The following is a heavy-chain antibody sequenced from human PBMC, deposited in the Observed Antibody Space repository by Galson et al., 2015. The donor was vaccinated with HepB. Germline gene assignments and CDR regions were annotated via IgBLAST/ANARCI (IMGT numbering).Heavy chain of an antibody. V-gene: IGHV1-18*01. CDR1: SYTFTSFT. CDR3: ARSGPHYYYDTGGYYPYYFDY. D-gene: IGHD3-22*01. J-gene: IGHJ4*02. CDR2: ISAYNGNT. Sequence: SVKVSCKASSYTFTSFTISWVRQAPGQGLEWMGWISAYNGNTNYAQNFQGRVTMTTETSTSTAYMELRSLRFDDTALYYCARSGPHYYYDTGGYYPYYFDYWGQGTLVTVSS.